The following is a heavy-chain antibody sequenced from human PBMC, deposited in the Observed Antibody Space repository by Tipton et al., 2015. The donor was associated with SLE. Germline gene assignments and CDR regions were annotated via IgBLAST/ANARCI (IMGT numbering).Heavy chain of an antibody. CDR3: AREITSGAFDY. Sequence: GSLRLSCAASELPFRNFWMSWVRQAPGKGLEWVANIKEDGSDKNYVDSVRGRFTISRDNAKDSLFLQMNSLRGEDTAQYYCAREITSGAFDYWGRGILVTVSS. CDR1: ELPFRNFW. V-gene: IGHV3-7*01. CDR2: IKEDGSDK. D-gene: IGHD2-8*02. J-gene: IGHJ4*02.